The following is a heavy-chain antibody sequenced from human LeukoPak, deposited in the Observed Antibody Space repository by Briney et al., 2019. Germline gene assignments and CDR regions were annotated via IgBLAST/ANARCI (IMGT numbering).Heavy chain of an antibody. J-gene: IGHJ4*02. CDR2: IYCSGST. V-gene: IGHV4-39*01. CDR1: GGSIGSSNYY. CDR3: ARGDYVWGSYRYYFDY. Sequence: SETLSLTCTVSGGSIGSSNYYWGWIRQPPGKGLEWIGSIYCSGSTHYNPSLKSRVTISVDTSKNQFSLKLSSVTAADTAVYYCARGDYVWGSYRYYFDYWGQGTLVTVSS. D-gene: IGHD3-16*02.